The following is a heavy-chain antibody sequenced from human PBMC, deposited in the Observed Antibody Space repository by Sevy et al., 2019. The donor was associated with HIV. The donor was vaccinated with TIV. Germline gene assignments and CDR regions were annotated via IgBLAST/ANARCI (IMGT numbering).Heavy chain of an antibody. V-gene: IGHV3-66*01. D-gene: IGHD5-18*01. CDR3: ARGKSGYGYALNY. CDR2: IYSDGTT. J-gene: IGHJ4*02. CDR1: GFNVNSNY. Sequence: GGSLRLSCAASGFNVNSNYMTWVRQAPGKGLEGVSVIYSDGTTYHADSVKDRFTISRDNSKNTLYLQMNSLRAEDTAVYYCARGKSGYGYALNYWGQGTLVTVSS.